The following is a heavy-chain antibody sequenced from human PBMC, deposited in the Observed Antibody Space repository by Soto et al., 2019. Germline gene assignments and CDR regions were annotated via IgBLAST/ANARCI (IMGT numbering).Heavy chain of an antibody. CDR3: ARLWGWFGDY. CDR2: IYYSGST. V-gene: IGHV4-59*08. Sequence: QVQLQESGPGLVKPSETLSLTCTVSGGSISSYYWSWIRQPPGKGLEWIGYIYYSGSTNSNPSLKSRVTISVDTSKNQFSLKLSSVTAADTAVYYCARLWGWFGDYWGQGTLVTVSS. J-gene: IGHJ4*02. CDR1: GGSISSYY. D-gene: IGHD3-10*01.